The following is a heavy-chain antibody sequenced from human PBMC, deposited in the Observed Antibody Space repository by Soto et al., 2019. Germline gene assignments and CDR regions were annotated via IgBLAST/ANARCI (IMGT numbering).Heavy chain of an antibody. CDR2: ITASSRTV. D-gene: IGHD3-16*01. CDR1: GFTFSGHS. CDR3: ARARLWGHLDV. Sequence: EEQLVDSGGGLVQPGGSLSLSCLASGFTFSGHSMVWVRQAPGKGLEWLSYITASSRTVTYTESVKGRFSISRDNAKNSLFLRVDSLRAEDTAVYYCARARLWGHLDVWGKGTTVTVSS. V-gene: IGHV3-48*01. J-gene: IGHJ6*04.